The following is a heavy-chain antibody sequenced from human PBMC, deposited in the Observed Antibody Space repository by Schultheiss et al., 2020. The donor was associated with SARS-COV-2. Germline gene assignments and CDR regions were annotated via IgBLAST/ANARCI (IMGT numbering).Heavy chain of an antibody. J-gene: IGHJ4*02. V-gene: IGHV4-4*07. CDR3: ARDFAGAAMADY. CDR1: GGSISSYY. Sequence: SETLSLTCTVSGGSISSYYWSWIRQPAGKGLEWIGRIYTSGSTYYNPSLKSRVTISVDTSKNQFSLKLSSVTAADTAVYYCARDFAGAAMADYWGQGTLVTVSS. CDR2: IYTSGST. D-gene: IGHD5-18*01.